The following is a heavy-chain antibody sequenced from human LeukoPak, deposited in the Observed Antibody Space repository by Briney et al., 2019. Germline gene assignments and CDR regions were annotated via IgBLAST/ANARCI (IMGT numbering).Heavy chain of an antibody. CDR1: GYTFTSYG. D-gene: IGHD6-19*01. CDR3: ARDGEHSSGWPLFDY. CDR2: ISAYSGNT. Sequence: ASVKVSCKASGYTFTSYGISWVRQAPGQGLEWMGWISAYSGNTNYAQKLQGRVTMTTDTSTSTAYMELRSLRSDDTAVYYCARDGEHSSGWPLFDYWGQGTLVTVSS. J-gene: IGHJ4*02. V-gene: IGHV1-18*04.